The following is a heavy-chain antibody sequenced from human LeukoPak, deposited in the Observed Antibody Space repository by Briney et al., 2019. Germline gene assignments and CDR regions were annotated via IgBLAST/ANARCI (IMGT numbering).Heavy chain of an antibody. CDR3: ARGRVAGIRWLEGYYYGMDV. D-gene: IGHD6-19*01. Sequence: SETLSFTCAVYGGSFSGYYWSWIRQPPGKGLEWIGEINHSGSTNYNPSLKSRVTISVDTSKNQFSLKLSSVTATDTAVYYCARGRVAGIRWLEGYYYGMDVWGQGTTVTVSS. J-gene: IGHJ6*02. CDR1: GGSFSGYY. V-gene: IGHV4-34*01. CDR2: INHSGST.